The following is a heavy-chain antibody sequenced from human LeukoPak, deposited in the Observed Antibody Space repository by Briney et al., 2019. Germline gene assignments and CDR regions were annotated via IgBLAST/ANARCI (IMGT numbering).Heavy chain of an antibody. CDR3: ARPHYDFWSGPRGYFDL. D-gene: IGHD3-3*01. CDR2: INPSGGST. J-gene: IGHJ2*01. Sequence: ASVKVSCKASGYTFTSYYMHWVRQAPGQGLEWMGIINPSGGSTSYAQKFQGRVTMTRDTSTSTAYMELRSLRSDDTAVYYCARPHYDFWSGPRGYFDLWGRGTLVTVSS. CDR1: GYTFTSYY. V-gene: IGHV1-46*01.